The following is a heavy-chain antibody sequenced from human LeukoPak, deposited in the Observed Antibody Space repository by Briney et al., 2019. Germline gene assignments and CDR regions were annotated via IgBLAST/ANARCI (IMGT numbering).Heavy chain of an antibody. V-gene: IGHV2-70*11. CDR2: PDWNDAK. D-gene: IGHD4-17*01. CDR1: GFSLSPSGVC. Sequence: ESGPTLVNPTQTLTLTCTFSGFSLSPSGVCGTWIRQPPWKALEWLARPDWNDAKYYNSSLKTRLTISKDTSKDQVDLTMTNVDPLDTATYYCTRSPNIRSGDYGEYFDYWGQGTLVTVSS. J-gene: IGHJ4*02. CDR3: TRSPNIRSGDYGEYFDY.